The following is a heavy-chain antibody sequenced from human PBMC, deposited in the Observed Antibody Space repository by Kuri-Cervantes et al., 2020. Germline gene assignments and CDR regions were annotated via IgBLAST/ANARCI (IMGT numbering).Heavy chain of an antibody. J-gene: IGHJ4*02. CDR1: GYSFTRYW. V-gene: IGHV5-51*01. D-gene: IGHD3-16*01. Sequence: GGSLRLSCKASGYSFTRYWIGWVRQMPGKGLEWMGMINTSDSETRYSPSFQGQVSISVDKSIGTAYLPWSVLKASDSAMFYCVRHSTPLWAYYFDYWGQGTRGTGAS. CDR2: INTSDSET. CDR3: VRHSTPLWAYYFDY.